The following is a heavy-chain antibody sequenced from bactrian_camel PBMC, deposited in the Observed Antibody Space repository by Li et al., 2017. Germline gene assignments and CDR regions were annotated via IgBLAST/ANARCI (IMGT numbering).Heavy chain of an antibody. D-gene: IGHD4*01. J-gene: IGHJ4*01. CDR3: AARRGSDYSDYDSAGFFAPFVY. V-gene: IGHV3S40*01. CDR2: INSGYGTA. CDR1: GFIVSRHN. Sequence: VQLVESGGGLVQPGGSLRLSCVASGFIVSRHNVAWVRQAPGKGLEWVSSINSGYGTAYYSDSIEGRFTISRDDAENTLFLKMASLEIQDTAVYYCAARRGSDYSDYDSAGFFAPFVYWGHGTQVTVS.